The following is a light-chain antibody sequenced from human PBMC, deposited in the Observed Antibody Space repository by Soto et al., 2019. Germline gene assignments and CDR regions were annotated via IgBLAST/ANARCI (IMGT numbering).Light chain of an antibody. V-gene: IGLV2-11*01. CDR3: CSYAGSYTYVV. CDR2: DVS. Sequence: QSALTQPASVSGSPGQSITISCTGTSSDVGGYNYVSWYQQHPGKAPKLMMYDVSKRPSGVPDRFSGSKSGNTASLTISGLQAEDEADYYCCSYAGSYTYVVFGGGTKVTVL. CDR1: SSDVGGYNY. J-gene: IGLJ2*01.